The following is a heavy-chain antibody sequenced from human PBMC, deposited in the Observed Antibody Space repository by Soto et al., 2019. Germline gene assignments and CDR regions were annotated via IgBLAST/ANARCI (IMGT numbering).Heavy chain of an antibody. D-gene: IGHD3-22*01. CDR3: ADYDSSGNDY. J-gene: IGHJ4*02. V-gene: IGHV4-34*01. Sequence: LSLTCALYGGFFSGYYWSWIRQPPGEGLEWIGEINHSGSTNYNPSLKSRVTISVDTSKNQFSLPLSSVTAAGTTVYYCADYDSSGNDYWGQGTLVTVSS. CDR2: INHSGST. CDR1: GGFFSGYY.